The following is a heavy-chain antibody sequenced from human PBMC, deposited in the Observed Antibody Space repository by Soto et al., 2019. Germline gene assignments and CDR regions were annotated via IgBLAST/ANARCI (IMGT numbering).Heavy chain of an antibody. CDR3: AKALRLTVTVFDY. CDR2: ISGSGGST. Sequence: EVQLLESGGGLVQPGGSLRLSCAASGFTFSSYAMSWVRQAPGKGLEWVSAISGSGGSTYYADSVKGRFTISRDNSKNTLFLQMNSLRAEDTAVYYCAKALRLTVTVFDYWGQGTLVTVSS. J-gene: IGHJ4*02. V-gene: IGHV3-23*01. CDR1: GFTFSSYA. D-gene: IGHD4-17*01.